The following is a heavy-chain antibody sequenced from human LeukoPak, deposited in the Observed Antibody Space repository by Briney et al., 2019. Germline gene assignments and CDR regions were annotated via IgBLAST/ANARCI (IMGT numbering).Heavy chain of an antibody. Sequence: GGSLRLSCAASGFTFSSYAMSWVRQAPGKGLEWVSAISGSGGSTYYADSVKGRFTISRDNSKSTLYLQMNSLRAEDTAVYYCARKHSSWEYYYYGMDVWGQGTTVTVSS. J-gene: IGHJ6*02. CDR3: ARKHSSWEYYYYGMDV. CDR2: ISGSGGST. V-gene: IGHV3-23*01. CDR1: GFTFSSYA. D-gene: IGHD6-13*01.